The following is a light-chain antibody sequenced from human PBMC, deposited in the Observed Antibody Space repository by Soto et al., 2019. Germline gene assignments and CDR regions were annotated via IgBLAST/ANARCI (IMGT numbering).Light chain of an antibody. V-gene: IGKV3-15*01. CDR3: QQYNLWPWT. CDR1: QSVSTN. J-gene: IGKJ1*01. Sequence: DIVMTQSPATLSVSPGERATLSCRASQSVSTNLAWYQRKPGQAARLLIHGASTRATGVPARFSGTGSGTEFALTISSLQSEDLAVYYCQQYNLWPWTFGQGTKVEIK. CDR2: GAS.